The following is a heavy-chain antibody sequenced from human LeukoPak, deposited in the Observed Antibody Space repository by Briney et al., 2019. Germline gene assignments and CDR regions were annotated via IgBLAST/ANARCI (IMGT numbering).Heavy chain of an antibody. CDR2: INHSGST. CDR3: ARFLEWLSLNWFDP. CDR1: GGSFSGYY. D-gene: IGHD3-3*01. V-gene: IGHV4-34*01. J-gene: IGHJ5*02. Sequence: SETLSLTCAVYGGSFSGYYWSWIRQPPGKGLEWIGEINHSGSTNYNPSLKSRVTISVDTSKNQFSLKLSSVTAADTAVYYCARFLEWLSLNWFDPWGQGTLVTVSS.